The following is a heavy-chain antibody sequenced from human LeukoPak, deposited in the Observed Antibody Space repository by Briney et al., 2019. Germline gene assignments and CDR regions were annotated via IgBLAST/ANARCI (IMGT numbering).Heavy chain of an antibody. J-gene: IGHJ3*02. Sequence: AGGSLRLSCAASGFTFSSYGMTWVRQAPGKGLEWVSTISVSGGSTYYADSVKGRFTISRDNSKNTLYLQMNSLRAEDTAVYYCAKDALMLTAIDAFDIWGQGTMVTVSS. CDR2: ISVSGGST. CDR3: AKDALMLTAIDAFDI. V-gene: IGHV3-23*01. D-gene: IGHD2-21*02. CDR1: GFTFSSYG.